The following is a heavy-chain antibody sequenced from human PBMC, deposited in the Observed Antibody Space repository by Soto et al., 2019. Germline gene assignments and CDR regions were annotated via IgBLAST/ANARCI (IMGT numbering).Heavy chain of an antibody. D-gene: IGHD3-22*01. CDR2: IYHSGST. J-gene: IGHJ3*01. Sequence: SEPLSRTCTVSGGSISRRNWWSWVRQPPGKGLEWIGEIYHSGSTNYNPYLKSRVTISVDKSKNQFSLKLRSVTAADTAVYYCARDDIGGHYYYSSGYYRARDAFDLWGQGTMVTVS. V-gene: IGHV4-4*02. CDR3: ARDDIGGHYYYSSGYYRARDAFDL. CDR1: GGSISRRNW.